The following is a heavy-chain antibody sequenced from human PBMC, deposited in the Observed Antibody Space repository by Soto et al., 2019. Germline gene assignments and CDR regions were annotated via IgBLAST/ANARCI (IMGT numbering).Heavy chain of an antibody. CDR2: ISVFSAGSAST. V-gene: IGHV3-23*01. CDR1: GFTFNSYA. J-gene: IGHJ3*02. Sequence: EVQLLESGGGLVQSGGSLRLSCAASGFTFNSYAMHWVRQAPGKGQEWVSGISVFSAGSASTYFADSVKGRFRISRDNSNSTLYCHINNVTAEGTPLYYSASGPPFLGFEAFGISCHGT. CDR3: ASGPPFLGFEAFGI.